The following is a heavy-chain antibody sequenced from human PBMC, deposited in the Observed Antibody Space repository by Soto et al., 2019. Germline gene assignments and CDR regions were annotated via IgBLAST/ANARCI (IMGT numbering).Heavy chain of an antibody. D-gene: IGHD2-15*01. CDR1: AFTFSNYA. V-gene: IGHV3-23*01. Sequence: EGQLLESGGGLIQPGGSLRLSCAASAFTFSNYAMGWVRQAPGKGLEWVSSISGSAGTTYYADSMKGRFTISRDNSKDTLYLQMNSLRADDTAIYYCVKGTEVVAAVWDAFDIWGQGTMVAVSS. CDR3: VKGTEVVAAVWDAFDI. CDR2: ISGSAGTT. J-gene: IGHJ3*02.